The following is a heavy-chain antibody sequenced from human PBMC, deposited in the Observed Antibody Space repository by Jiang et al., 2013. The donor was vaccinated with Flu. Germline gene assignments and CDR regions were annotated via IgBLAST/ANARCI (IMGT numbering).Heavy chain of an antibody. CDR3: ARARNDYGDSRTGVDN. V-gene: IGHV4-59*01. D-gene: IGHD4-17*01. CDR2: ISHSGSS. Sequence: GSGLVKPSETLSLTCSVSGAYISNYYWNWIRQPPGKGLEWIGYISHSGSSNCNPSLESRVNISIDTSKNQFSLKLVSVTAADTAVYYCARARNDYGDSRTGVDNWGQGTLVTVSS. CDR1: GAYISNYY. J-gene: IGHJ4*02.